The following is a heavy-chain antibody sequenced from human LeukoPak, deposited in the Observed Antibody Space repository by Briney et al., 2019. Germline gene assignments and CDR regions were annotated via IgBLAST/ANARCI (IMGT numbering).Heavy chain of an antibody. J-gene: IGHJ4*02. V-gene: IGHV3-9*01. Sequence: GRSLRLPCAASGFTFDDYAMHWVRQAPGKGLEWVSGISWNSGSIGYADSVKGRFTISRDNAKNSLYLQMNSLRAEDTDLYYCAKVDYDSSGYPHFDYWGQGTLVTVSS. CDR3: AKVDYDSSGYPHFDY. D-gene: IGHD3-22*01. CDR1: GFTFDDYA. CDR2: ISWNSGSI.